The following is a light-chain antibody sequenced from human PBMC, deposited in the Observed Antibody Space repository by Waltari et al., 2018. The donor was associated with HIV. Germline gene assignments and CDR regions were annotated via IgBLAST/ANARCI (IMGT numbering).Light chain of an antibody. CDR1: SSDVGGYNL. J-gene: IGLJ3*02. Sequence: QSALTQPASVSGSPGQSITISCTGTSSDVGGYNLVSWYQQHPAKAPKLMIHDVIKRPSGVSTRFSGSKSGNTASMTISGLQADDEADYYCCSYAGSSTWVFGGGTKLTVL. V-gene: IGLV2-23*02. CDR3: CSYAGSSTWV. CDR2: DVI.